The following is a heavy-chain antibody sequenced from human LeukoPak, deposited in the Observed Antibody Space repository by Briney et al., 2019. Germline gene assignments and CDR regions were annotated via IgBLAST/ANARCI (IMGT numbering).Heavy chain of an antibody. V-gene: IGHV1-2*06. CDR2: INPNSGGA. CDR1: GYSFTDYY. D-gene: IGHD3-10*01. CDR3: ARDLSTSVWFGESEALGY. J-gene: IGHJ4*02. Sequence: ASVKVSCKASGYSFTDYYLHWVRLAPGQGLEWMGRINPNSGGADYAESFQGRVTMTRDTSISTAYMELSRLRSDDTAVYYCARDLSTSVWFGESEALGYWGQGTLVTVSS.